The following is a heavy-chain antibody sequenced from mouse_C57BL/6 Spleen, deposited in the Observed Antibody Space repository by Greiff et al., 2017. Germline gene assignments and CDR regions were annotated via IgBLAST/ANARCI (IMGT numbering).Heavy chain of an antibody. J-gene: IGHJ1*03. CDR2: INPSNGGT. D-gene: IGHD1-1*01. CDR3: ARPYGTTVVATGYFDV. CDR1: GYTFTSYW. Sequence: QVQLQQPGTELVKPGASVKLSCKASGYTFTSYWMHWVKQRPGQGLEWIGNINPSNGGTNYNEKFKSKATLTVDKSSSTAYMQLSSLTSEGSAVYYCARPYGTTVVATGYFDVWGTGTTVTVSS. V-gene: IGHV1-53*01.